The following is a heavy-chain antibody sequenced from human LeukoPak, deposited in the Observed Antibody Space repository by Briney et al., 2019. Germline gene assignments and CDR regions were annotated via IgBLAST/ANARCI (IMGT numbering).Heavy chain of an antibody. D-gene: IGHD2-8*02. CDR1: SGNS. CDR2: VFQDGNT. Sequence: PETLSLTCAVSSGNSWHWIRQPPGKGLEWIGSVFQDGNTYYNPSLKSRVIISLDTSKKQSSLKLISVTAADTAMYYCARRYCNGGICYFYDYWGQGTLVTVSP. V-gene: IGHV4-38-2*01. J-gene: IGHJ4*02. CDR3: ARRYCNGGICYFYDY.